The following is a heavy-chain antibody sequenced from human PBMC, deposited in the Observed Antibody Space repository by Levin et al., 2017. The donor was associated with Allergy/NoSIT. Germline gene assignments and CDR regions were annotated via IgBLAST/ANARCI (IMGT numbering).Heavy chain of an antibody. Sequence: SETLSLTCTVSGGSISNNNYYWGWIRQPPGKGLEWIGSIYYGGRTYYNLSLKNRVTISVDTSKNQFSLNLSSVTAADTAVYFCARDSIAVAGLDNWGQGTLVTVSS. CDR3: ARDSIAVAGLDN. CDR2: IYYGGRT. D-gene: IGHD6-19*01. J-gene: IGHJ4*02. V-gene: IGHV4-39*07. CDR1: GGSISNNNYY.